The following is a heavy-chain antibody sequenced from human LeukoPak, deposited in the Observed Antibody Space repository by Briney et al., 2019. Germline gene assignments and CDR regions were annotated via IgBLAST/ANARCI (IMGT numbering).Heavy chain of an antibody. CDR1: GFSISNDW. D-gene: IGHD3-3*01. V-gene: IGHV3-15*01. Sequence: GGSLRLSCAASGFSISNDWMSWVRQAPGKGLEWVARVKSRSAGETTDYAAPVKGRFTISRDDSKNTLYLQMNSLRAEDTAVYYCAKGKDALRFLEWEKTYDYWGQGTLVTVSS. CDR2: VKSRSAGETT. J-gene: IGHJ4*02. CDR3: AKGKDALRFLEWEKTYDY.